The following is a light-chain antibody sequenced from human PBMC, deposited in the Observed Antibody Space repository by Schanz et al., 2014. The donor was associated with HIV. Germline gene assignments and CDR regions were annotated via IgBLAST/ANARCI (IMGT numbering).Light chain of an antibody. Sequence: EIVLTQSPATLSLSPGERATLSCRASQSVRSSYLAWYQQRPGQAPRLLIYASSSRATGIPDRFSGSGSGTEFTLTISSLQSEDFAVYYCQQYDTWPRTFGHGTKVDIK. V-gene: IGKV3-20*01. CDR3: QQYDTWPRT. J-gene: IGKJ1*01. CDR2: ASS. CDR1: QSVRSSY.